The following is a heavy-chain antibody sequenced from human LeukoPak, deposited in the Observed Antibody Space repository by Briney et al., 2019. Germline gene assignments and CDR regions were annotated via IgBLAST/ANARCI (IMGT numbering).Heavy chain of an antibody. V-gene: IGHV3-48*01. CDR2: ISSSSSTI. D-gene: IGHD5-24*01. CDR3: AKDRVEMATTPDY. CDR1: GFTFSSYS. J-gene: IGHJ4*02. Sequence: GGSLRLSCAASGFTFSSYSMNWVRQAPGKGLEWVSYISSSSSTIYYADSVKGRFTISRDNAKNSLYLQMNSLRAEDTAVYYCAKDRVEMATTPDYWGQGTLVTVSS.